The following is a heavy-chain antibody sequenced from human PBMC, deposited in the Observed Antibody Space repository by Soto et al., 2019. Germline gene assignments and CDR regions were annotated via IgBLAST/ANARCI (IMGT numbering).Heavy chain of an antibody. V-gene: IGHV3-30-3*01. CDR1: GFTFSSYA. CDR3: AREASSSSGYYYYGMDV. CDR2: ISYDGSNK. D-gene: IGHD6-6*01. Sequence: QVQLVESGGGVVQPGRSLRLSCAASGFTFSSYAMHWVRQAPGKGLEWVAVISYDGSNKYYADSVKGRFTISRDNSKNTLYLQMNSLRAEDTAVYYCAREASSSSGYYYYGMDVWGQGTTVTVSS. J-gene: IGHJ6*02.